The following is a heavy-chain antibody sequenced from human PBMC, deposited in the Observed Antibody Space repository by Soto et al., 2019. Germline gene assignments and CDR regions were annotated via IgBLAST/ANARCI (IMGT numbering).Heavy chain of an antibody. V-gene: IGHV2-5*08. D-gene: IGHD2-15*01. CDR2: IYWDDDK. CDR3: AHRRGISYYFFDY. Sequence: TLSLTCTVSGSSISSYWRSWIRQPPGKALEWLALIYWDDDKRYSPSLKSRLTITKDTSKNQVVLTVTNMDPVDTATYYCAHRRGISYYFFDYWGPGTLVTVSS. CDR1: GSSISSYWR. J-gene: IGHJ4*02.